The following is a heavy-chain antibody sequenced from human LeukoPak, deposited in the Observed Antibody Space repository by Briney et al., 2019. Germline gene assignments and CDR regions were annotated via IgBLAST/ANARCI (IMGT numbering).Heavy chain of an antibody. V-gene: IGHV1-2*02. J-gene: IGHJ5*02. CDR2: INPNSGGT. CDR3: ARDGEVVVVAARDNWFDP. Sequence: ASVKVSCKASGYTFTGYYMHWVRQAPGQGLEWMGWINPNSGGTNYAQKFQGRVTMTRDTSISTAYMELSRLRSDDTAVYYCARDGEVVVVAARDNWFDPWGQGTLVTVSS. CDR1: GYTFTGYY. D-gene: IGHD2-15*01.